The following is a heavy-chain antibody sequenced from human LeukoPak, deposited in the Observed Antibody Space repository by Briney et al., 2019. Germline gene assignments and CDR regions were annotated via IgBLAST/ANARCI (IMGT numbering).Heavy chain of an antibody. Sequence: GGFLRLSCAASGFLVSSKYMSWVRQAPGKGLEWVSVIYSGGSTYYADSVKGRFTISRDNSKNTVYLQMNSLRAEDTAVYYCVRVDDYGDYPYYFDSWGQGTLVTVSS. D-gene: IGHD4-17*01. V-gene: IGHV3-66*01. CDR2: IYSGGST. CDR3: VRVDDYGDYPYYFDS. CDR1: GFLVSSKY. J-gene: IGHJ4*02.